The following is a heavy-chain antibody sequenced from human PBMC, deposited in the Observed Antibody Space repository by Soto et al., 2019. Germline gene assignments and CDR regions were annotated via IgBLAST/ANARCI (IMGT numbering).Heavy chain of an antibody. CDR3: AKRRPQVDL. CDR2: ISGAGGST. J-gene: IGHJ2*01. CDR1: QFTFSYYA. V-gene: IGHV3-23*01. Sequence: EVQLLESGGGLVQPGGSLRLSCAASQFTFSYYAMGWVRQAPGKGLEWVSLISGAGGSTNYADSVKGRFAISRDNSENSLYLQMNSLSAEETAVYYCAKRRPQVDLWGRGTVVIVSS.